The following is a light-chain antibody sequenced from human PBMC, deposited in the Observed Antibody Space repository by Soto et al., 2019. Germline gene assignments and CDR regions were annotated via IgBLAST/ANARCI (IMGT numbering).Light chain of an antibody. J-gene: IGKJ5*01. Sequence: ERVMTQSPATLSVSTGERATLSCRASQSVSSNLAWYQQKPGQAPRLLIYGASTRATGIPTRFSGSGSGTEFTLTISSLQSEDFAVYYCQQYNNWSPITFGQGIRLEIK. CDR2: GAS. CDR3: QQYNNWSPIT. V-gene: IGKV3-15*01. CDR1: QSVSSN.